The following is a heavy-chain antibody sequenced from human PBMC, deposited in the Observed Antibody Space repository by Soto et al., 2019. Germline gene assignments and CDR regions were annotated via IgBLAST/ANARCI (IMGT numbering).Heavy chain of an antibody. CDR2: VYYSGTT. Sequence: SETLSLTCSVSGGSVSSKTYYWSWIRQPPGKRLEWIGYVYYSGTTNYNPSLKSRVTISVDLSKNQFSLRLSSVTTADTALYYCARTTAVPNTLRSRYFFDYWGQGTLVTVSS. D-gene: IGHD4-17*01. V-gene: IGHV4-61*01. CDR1: GGSVSSKTYY. J-gene: IGHJ4*02. CDR3: ARTTAVPNTLRSRYFFDY.